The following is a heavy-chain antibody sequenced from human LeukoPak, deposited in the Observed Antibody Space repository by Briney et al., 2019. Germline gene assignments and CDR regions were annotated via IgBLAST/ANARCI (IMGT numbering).Heavy chain of an antibody. V-gene: IGHV1-46*01. CDR2: INPSGGST. CDR1: GYSLTNYY. Sequence: ASVRVSCKASGYSLTNYYMHWVRQAPGHWLEWMGMINPSGGSTTYAQKFQGRVTMTRDMSTSTVYMELSSLTSEDTAVYYCARTRGYYFDYWGQGTLVTVSS. CDR3: ARTRGYYFDY. J-gene: IGHJ4*02.